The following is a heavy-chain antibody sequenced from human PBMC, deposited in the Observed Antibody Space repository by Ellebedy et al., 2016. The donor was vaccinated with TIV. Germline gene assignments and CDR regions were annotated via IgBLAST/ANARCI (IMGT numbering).Heavy chain of an antibody. V-gene: IGHV4-61*08. CDR1: QYAISGGYY. CDR2: VSYDGST. Sequence: SETLSLXXSASQYAISGGYYWSWIRQPPGKGLEWIGYVSYDGSTKYNPSLNSRVTISLDTSKSQFSLRLSSLTAADTAVDYCARLGCSGSRCHPAWGQGTLVTVSS. CDR3: ARLGCSGSRCHPA. D-gene: IGHD2-2*01. J-gene: IGHJ5*02.